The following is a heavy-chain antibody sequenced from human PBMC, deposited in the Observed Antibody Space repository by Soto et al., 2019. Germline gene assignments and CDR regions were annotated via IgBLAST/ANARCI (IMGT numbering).Heavy chain of an antibody. Sequence: QVHLVQSGAEVKKPGASVNVSCKTSGYTFTRNGISWVRQAPGQGLEWMGWLSPNSGNTRYAQKLQDRVIMTTDTSTSTAYMERRSLRSDDTAVYYCVKDRDSNSWPSRDVWGPGTTVTVSS. D-gene: IGHD3-22*01. CDR1: GYTFTRNG. J-gene: IGHJ6*02. CDR2: LSPNSGNT. CDR3: VKDRDSNSWPSRDV. V-gene: IGHV1-18*01.